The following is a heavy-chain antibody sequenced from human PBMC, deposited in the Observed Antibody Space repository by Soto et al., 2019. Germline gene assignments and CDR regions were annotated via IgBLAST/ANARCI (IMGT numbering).Heavy chain of an antibody. D-gene: IGHD2-15*01. CDR2: IYHSGST. CDR1: SGSISSSNW. J-gene: IGHJ4*02. CDR3: ARSPPGWYCSGGSCLDY. V-gene: IGHV4-4*02. Sequence: SETLSLTCAVSSGSISSSNWWSWVRQPPGKGLEWIGEIYHSGSTNYNPSLKSRVTISVDTSKNQFSLKLSSVTAADTAVYYCARSPPGWYCSGGSCLDYWGQGTLVTSPQ.